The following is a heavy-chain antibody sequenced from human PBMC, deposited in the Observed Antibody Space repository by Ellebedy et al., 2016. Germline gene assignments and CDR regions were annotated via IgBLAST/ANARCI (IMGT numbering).Heavy chain of an antibody. CDR1: GGSISSSSYY. V-gene: IGHV4-61*05. J-gene: IGHJ4*02. CDR2: IYYSGST. Sequence: SETLSLTCTVSGGSISSSSYYWGWIRQPPGKGLEWIGYIYYSGSTNYNPSLKSRVTISVDTSKNQFSLKLSSVTAADTAVYYCARAFRYSSSWYFDYWGQGTLVTVSS. D-gene: IGHD6-13*01. CDR3: ARAFRYSSSWYFDY.